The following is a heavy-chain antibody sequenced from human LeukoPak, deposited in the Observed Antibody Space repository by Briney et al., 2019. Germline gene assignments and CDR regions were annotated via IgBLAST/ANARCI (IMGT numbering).Heavy chain of an antibody. D-gene: IGHD3-22*01. V-gene: IGHV1-18*01. J-gene: IGHJ3*02. CDR3: ARARRDSSGYYDAFDI. CDR1: GYTFTAYA. Sequence: ASVKVSCKASGYTFTAYAISWVRQAPGQGLEWMGWISAYNGNTNYAQKLQGRVTMTTDTSTSTAYMELRSLRSDDTAVYYCARARRDSSGYYDAFDIWGQGTMVTVSS. CDR2: ISAYNGNT.